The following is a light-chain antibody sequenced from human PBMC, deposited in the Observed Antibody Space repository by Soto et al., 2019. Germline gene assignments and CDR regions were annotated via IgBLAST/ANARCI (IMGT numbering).Light chain of an antibody. V-gene: IGKV3-20*01. J-gene: IGKJ2*01. CDR1: QSVSSSY. CDR3: QQYGSSLVT. CDR2: GAS. Sequence: EIVLTQSPGTLSLSPGERATLSCRASQSVSSSYLAWYQQKPGQAPRLLIYGASSRASSIPDRFSGSGSGTDCTLTISRLEPEDFAVYYCQQYGSSLVTFGQGTKLEIK.